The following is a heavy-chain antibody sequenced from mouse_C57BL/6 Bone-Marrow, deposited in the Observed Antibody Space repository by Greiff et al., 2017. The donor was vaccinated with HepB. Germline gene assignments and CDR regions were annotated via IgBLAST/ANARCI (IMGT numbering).Heavy chain of an antibody. V-gene: IGHV1-26*01. D-gene: IGHD2-4*01. CDR2: INPNNGGT. CDR1: GYTFTDYY. Sequence: EVKLQQSGPELVKPGASVKISCKASGYTFTDYYMNWVKQSHGKSLEWIGDINPNNGGTSYNQKFKGKATLTVDKSSSTAYMELRSLTSEDSAVYYCARDYDYPYYFDYWGQGTTLTVSS. CDR3: ARDYDYPYYFDY. J-gene: IGHJ2*01.